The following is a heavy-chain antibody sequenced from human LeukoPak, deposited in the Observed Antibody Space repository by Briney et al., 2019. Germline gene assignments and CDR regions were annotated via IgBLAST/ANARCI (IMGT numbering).Heavy chain of an antibody. D-gene: IGHD1-26*01. V-gene: IGHV4-61*02. J-gene: IGHJ5*02. CDR1: GGSISSGSYY. Sequence: SETLSLTCTVSGGSISSGSYYWSWIRQPAGKGLEWIGRIYTSGSTNYNPSLKSRVTMAVDRSKNQCSLKLSSVTAADTAVYYCARAVGSSESNWFDPWGQGALVTVSS. CDR2: IYTSGST. CDR3: ARAVGSSESNWFDP.